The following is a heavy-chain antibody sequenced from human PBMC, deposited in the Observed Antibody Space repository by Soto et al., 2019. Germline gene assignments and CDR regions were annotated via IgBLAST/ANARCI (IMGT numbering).Heavy chain of an antibody. Sequence: GGSMRLSCAATGFTFSSYAMSWVRQAQGKGLEWVSAISGSGGSTYYADSVKGRFTISRDNSKNTLYLQMNSLRAEDTAVYYCAKVLYYDFWSGYYEPPLDSCYGMDVWGQGTTVTVSS. CDR3: AKVLYYDFWSGYYEPPLDSCYGMDV. D-gene: IGHD3-3*01. CDR1: GFTFSSYA. J-gene: IGHJ6*02. V-gene: IGHV3-23*01. CDR2: ISGSGGST.